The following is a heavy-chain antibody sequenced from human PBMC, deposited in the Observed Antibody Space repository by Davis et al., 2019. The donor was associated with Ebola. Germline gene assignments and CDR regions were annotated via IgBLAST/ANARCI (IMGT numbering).Heavy chain of an antibody. V-gene: IGHV3-48*01. J-gene: IGHJ4*02. CDR2: ISSSSSTI. D-gene: IGHD3-3*01. CDR1: GFTFSSYN. CDR3: ARDREWPLDY. Sequence: GESLKISCAASGFTFSSYNMNWVRQAPGKGLEWVSYISSSSSTIYYADSVKGRFTISRDNSKNTLYLQMNSLRAEDTAVYYCARDREWPLDYWGQGTLVTVSS.